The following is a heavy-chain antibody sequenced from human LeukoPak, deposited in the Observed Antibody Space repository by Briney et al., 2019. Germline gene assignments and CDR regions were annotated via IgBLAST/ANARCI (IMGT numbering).Heavy chain of an antibody. V-gene: IGHV3-66*04. J-gene: IGHJ4*02. CDR2: IYTSGDT. D-gene: IGHD1-26*01. CDR1: GVTVSGSY. Sequence: PGGSLRLSCAASGVTVSGSYMSWVRQAPGKGLEWVSVIYTSGDTYYADSVKGRFTISRDSSKNTLYLLMNIRRTEDTAVYYCVGLPFSGRWFTATNFACWGRGNLLPASS. CDR3: VGLPFSGRWFTATNFAC.